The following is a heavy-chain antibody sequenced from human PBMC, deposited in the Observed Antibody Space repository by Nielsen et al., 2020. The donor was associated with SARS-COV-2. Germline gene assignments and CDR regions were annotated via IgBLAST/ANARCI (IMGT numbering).Heavy chain of an antibody. CDR3: ARVGCSSTSCYIFVGWFDP. Sequence: GGSLRLSCAASGFTFSSYSMNWVRQAPGKGLEWVSSISSRSSYIYYADSVKGRFTISRDNAKNSLYLQMNSLRAEDTAVYYCARVGCSSTSCYIFVGWFDPWGQGTLVTVSS. CDR2: ISSRSSYI. D-gene: IGHD2-2*02. CDR1: GFTFSSYS. J-gene: IGHJ5*02. V-gene: IGHV3-21*01.